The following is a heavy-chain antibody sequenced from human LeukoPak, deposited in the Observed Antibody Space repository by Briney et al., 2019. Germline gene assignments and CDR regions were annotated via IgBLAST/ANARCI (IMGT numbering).Heavy chain of an antibody. CDR1: GLTFNNYA. CDR2: ISGRGGNT. D-gene: IGHD3-22*01. CDR3: ATGYSDSLRSPLDS. Sequence: GGSLRLSCAASGLTFNNYALTWIRQAPGKGLEGVSSISGRGGNTYYADSVKGRFTISRDDSKNTLFLQMNSLRAEDTAVYYCATGYSDSLRSPLDSWGQGTLVTVSS. V-gene: IGHV3-23*01. J-gene: IGHJ5*01.